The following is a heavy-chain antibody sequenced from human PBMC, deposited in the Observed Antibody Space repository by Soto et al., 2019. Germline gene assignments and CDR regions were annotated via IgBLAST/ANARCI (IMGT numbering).Heavy chain of an antibody. D-gene: IGHD3-16*01. CDR3: AAGLGYYDPYGMDV. CDR1: GFTFSYVW. Sequence: PGGSLRLSCAASGFTFSYVWMSWVRQAPGKRLEWVGRIENKGNSETTDYAAPVKGRFTISRDDSKNMLHLQLNSLKTEDTAVYYCAAGLGYYDPYGMDVWGQGTTVTVSS. V-gene: IGHV3-15*04. J-gene: IGHJ6*02. CDR2: IENKGNSETT.